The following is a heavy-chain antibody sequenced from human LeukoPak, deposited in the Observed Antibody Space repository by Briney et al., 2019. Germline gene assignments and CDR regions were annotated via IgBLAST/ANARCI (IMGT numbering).Heavy chain of an antibody. CDR2: INPNSGGT. CDR3: AREHSSSSGKVFDY. CDR1: GYTFPGYY. J-gene: IGHJ4*02. D-gene: IGHD6-6*01. V-gene: IGHV1-2*02. Sequence: ASVKVSCKASGYTFPGYYMHWVRQAPGQGLEWMGWINPNSGGTNYAQKFQGRVTMTRDTSISTAYMELSRLRSNGTAVYYCAREHSSSSGKVFDYWGQGTLVTVSS.